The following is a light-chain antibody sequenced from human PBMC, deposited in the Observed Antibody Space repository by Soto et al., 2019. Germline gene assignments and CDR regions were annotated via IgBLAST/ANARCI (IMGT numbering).Light chain of an antibody. CDR3: SSYTSSSINYV. CDR1: SSDVGGYNY. Sequence: QSVLTQPASVSGSPGQSITISCTGTSSDVGGYNYVSWYQQHPGKAPKLMIYDVSNRPSGVSNRFSGSKSGNTASLTISGLQAEDEADYYCSSYTSSSINYVFGTGTKVTVL. V-gene: IGLV2-14*01. J-gene: IGLJ1*01. CDR2: DVS.